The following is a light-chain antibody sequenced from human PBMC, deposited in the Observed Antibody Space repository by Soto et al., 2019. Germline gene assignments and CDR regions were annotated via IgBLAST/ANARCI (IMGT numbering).Light chain of an antibody. J-gene: IGKJ5*01. V-gene: IGKV1-39*01. CDR2: AAS. CDR1: EDINSR. Sequence: DIQMTQSPSSVSASVGARVPISCRASEDINSRLAWYQQKPGNAPKLLIYAASSLQSGVPSRFSGSGSGTDFTLTISSLQPEDFATYYCQQSYSTPITFGQGTRLEIK. CDR3: QQSYSTPIT.